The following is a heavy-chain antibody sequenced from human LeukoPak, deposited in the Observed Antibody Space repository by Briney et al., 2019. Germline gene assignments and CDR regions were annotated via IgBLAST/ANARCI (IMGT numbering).Heavy chain of an antibody. CDR2: IYPGESDT. Sequence: GESLKISCKGSGYSFTNYWIGWVRQMPGKGLECMEVIYPGESDTRYSPSFQGQVTISADKSINTAYLQWSSLKASDTAMYYCARHQYSGTFYNAFDIWGQGTMVIVSS. D-gene: IGHD1-26*01. V-gene: IGHV5-51*01. CDR1: GYSFTNYW. CDR3: ARHQYSGTFYNAFDI. J-gene: IGHJ3*02.